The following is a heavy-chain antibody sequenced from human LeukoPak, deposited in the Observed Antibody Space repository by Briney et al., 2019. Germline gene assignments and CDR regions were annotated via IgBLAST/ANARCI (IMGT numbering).Heavy chain of an antibody. V-gene: IGHV4-30-4*01. CDR2: IYDSGST. CDR1: GASIRSGDYY. D-gene: IGHD2-15*01. Sequence: SQTLSLTCTVSGASIRSGDYYWSWIRQPPGKGLEWIGYIYDSGSTYYNPSLKSRITISVDTSENRFSLKLSSVTATDTAVYYCARDCSGGSRYGAFDIWGQGTMVTVSS. J-gene: IGHJ3*02. CDR3: ARDCSGGSRYGAFDI.